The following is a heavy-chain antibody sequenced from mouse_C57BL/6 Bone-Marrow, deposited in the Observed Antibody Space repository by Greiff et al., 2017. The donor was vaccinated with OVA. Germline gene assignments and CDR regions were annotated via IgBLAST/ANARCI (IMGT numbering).Heavy chain of an antibody. CDR1: GYAFSSSW. CDR3: ARGLTTVVPYFDY. CDR2: IYPGDGDT. Sequence: QVQLKESGPELVKPGASVKISCKASGYAFSSSWMNWVKQRPGKGLEWIGRIYPGDGDTNYNGKFKGKATLTADKSSSTAYMQLSSLTSEDSAVYFCARGLTTVVPYFDYWGQGTTLTVSS. J-gene: IGHJ2*01. V-gene: IGHV1-82*01. D-gene: IGHD1-1*01.